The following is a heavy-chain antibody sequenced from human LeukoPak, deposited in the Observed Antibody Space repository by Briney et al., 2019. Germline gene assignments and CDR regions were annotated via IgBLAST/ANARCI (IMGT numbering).Heavy chain of an antibody. D-gene: IGHD5-18*01. V-gene: IGHV3-7*05. CDR3: ATASWIHLWSQNFDC. Sequence: GGSLRLSCGASGFSFSSYWMSWVRQAPGKGLEWLANIKEDGGEKYYVDSVKGRFTISRDNVENSLYLQMNSLRAEDTAVYYCATASWIHLWSQNFDCWGQGTLVTVSS. CDR2: IKEDGGEK. J-gene: IGHJ4*02. CDR1: GFSFSSYW.